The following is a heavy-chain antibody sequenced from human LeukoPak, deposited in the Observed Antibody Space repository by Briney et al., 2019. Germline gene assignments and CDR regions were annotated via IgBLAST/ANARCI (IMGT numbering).Heavy chain of an antibody. Sequence: SETLSLTCTVSGGSISSYYWSWIRQPAGKGLEWIGRIYTSGSTNYNPSLKSRVTMSVDTSKSQFSLKLSSVTAADTAVYYCAKGSIAARPSYYYYYMDVWGKGTTVTVSS. J-gene: IGHJ6*03. V-gene: IGHV4-4*07. CDR2: IYTSGST. D-gene: IGHD6-6*01. CDR1: GGSISSYY. CDR3: AKGSIAARPSYYYYYMDV.